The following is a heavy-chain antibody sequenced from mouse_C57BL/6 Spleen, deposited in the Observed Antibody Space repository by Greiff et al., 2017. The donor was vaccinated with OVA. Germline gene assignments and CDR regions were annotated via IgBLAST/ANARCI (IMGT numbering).Heavy chain of an antibody. V-gene: IGHV1-53*01. CDR3: ARSWDELGVFDY. D-gene: IGHD4-1*01. J-gene: IGHJ2*01. Sequence: QVQLKESGTELVKPGASVKLSCKASGYTFTSYWMHWVKQRPGQGLEWIGNINPSNGGTNYNEKFKSKATLTVDKSSSTAYMQLSSLTSEDSAVYYCARSWDELGVFDYWGQGTTLTVSS. CDR1: GYTFTSYW. CDR2: INPSNGGT.